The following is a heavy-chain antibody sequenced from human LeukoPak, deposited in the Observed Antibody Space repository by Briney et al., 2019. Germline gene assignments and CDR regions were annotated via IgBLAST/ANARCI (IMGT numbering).Heavy chain of an antibody. CDR2: INHSGST. CDR3: ARTLIVRGVSFWFDP. J-gene: IGHJ5*02. D-gene: IGHD3-10*01. V-gene: IGHV4-34*01. Sequence: PSETLSLTCAVYGGSFSGYYWSWIRQPPGKGLEWIGEINHSGSTNYNPSLKSRVTISVDTSKNQFSLKLSSVTAADTAVYYCARTLIVRGVSFWFDPWGQGTLVTVSS. CDR1: GGSFSGYY.